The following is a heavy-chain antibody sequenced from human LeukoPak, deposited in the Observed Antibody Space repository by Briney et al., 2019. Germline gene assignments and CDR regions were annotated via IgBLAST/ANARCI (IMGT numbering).Heavy chain of an antibody. J-gene: IGHJ4*02. Sequence: SETLSLTCTVSGGSISSGSYFWTWIRQPAGKGREWIGRIYTSGSTNYNPSLKSRISISVDTSKNQFSLKLSSVTAADTAVYYCAREGYSSNWYSGYYYFDYWGQGTLVTVSS. V-gene: IGHV4-61*02. D-gene: IGHD6-13*01. CDR3: AREGYSSNWYSGYYYFDY. CDR2: IYTSGST. CDR1: GGSISSGSYF.